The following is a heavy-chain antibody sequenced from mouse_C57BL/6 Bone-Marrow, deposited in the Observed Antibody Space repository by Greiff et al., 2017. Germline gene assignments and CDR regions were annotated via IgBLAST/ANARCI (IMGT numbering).Heavy chain of an antibody. CDR1: GFNIKDDY. J-gene: IGHJ3*01. D-gene: IGHD1-2*01. CDR3: TTYGPYAMDY. CDR2: IDPENGDT. Sequence: VQLQQSGAELVRPGASVKLSCTASGFNIKDDYMHWVKQRPEQGLEWIGWIDPENGDTEYASKFQGKATITADSSSNTAYLQLSSLTSEDAAVYYCTTYGPYAMDYWGQGTMVTVSA. V-gene: IGHV14-4*01.